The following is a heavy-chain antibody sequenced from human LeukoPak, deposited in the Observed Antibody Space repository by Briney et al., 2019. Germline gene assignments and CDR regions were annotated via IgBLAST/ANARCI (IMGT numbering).Heavy chain of an antibody. J-gene: IGHJ4*02. D-gene: IGHD4-23*01. Sequence: SETLSLTCTVSGASISSSYCSWIRQPPGKGLEWIGYIYHSESTNYNPSLKSRVTISVDTSKNQFSLNLSSVTAADTAVYYCARQAGGTSGPFDYWGQGTLVTVSS. V-gene: IGHV4-59*08. CDR2: IYHSEST. CDR3: ARQAGGTSGPFDY. CDR1: GASISSSY.